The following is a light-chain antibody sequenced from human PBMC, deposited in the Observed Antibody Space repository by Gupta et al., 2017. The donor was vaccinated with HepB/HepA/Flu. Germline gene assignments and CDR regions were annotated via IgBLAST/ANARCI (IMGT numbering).Light chain of an antibody. V-gene: IGLV2-14*01. Sequence: ALTQPASLPGPPGQPITIPCTGTGSDLGNNNYLSWYQQLPGKAPKVIIYNVSNRPSGVSNRFSGSKSDNTASLTISGLQADDEADYYCSSYTSSRWVFGGGTKLTVL. J-gene: IGLJ3*02. CDR2: NVS. CDR1: GSDLGNNNY. CDR3: SSYTSSRWV.